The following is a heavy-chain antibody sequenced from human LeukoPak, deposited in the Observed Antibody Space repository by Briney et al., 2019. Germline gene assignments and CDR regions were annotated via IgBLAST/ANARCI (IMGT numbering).Heavy chain of an antibody. V-gene: IGHV3-48*03. D-gene: IGHD3-22*01. CDR2: ISSSGSTI. CDR3: ARRPYYYDSLDY. Sequence: PGGSLRPSCAAAGFTFSSYEMNWVRQAPGKGLEWVSYISSSGSTIYYADSVKGRFTISRDNAKNSLYLQMNSLRAEDTAVYYCARRPYYYDSLDYWGQGTLVTVSS. J-gene: IGHJ4*02. CDR1: GFTFSSYE.